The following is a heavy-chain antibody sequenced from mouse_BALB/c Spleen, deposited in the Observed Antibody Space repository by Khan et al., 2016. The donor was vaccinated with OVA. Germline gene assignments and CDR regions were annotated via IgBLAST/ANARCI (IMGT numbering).Heavy chain of an antibody. CDR3: PRSIRLYFAI. D-gene: IGHD1-2*01. CDR2: IDPANGHT. CDR1: GFHIKDYY. V-gene: IGHV14-1*02. Sequence: EVQLQESGSELVRPGALVKLSCKASGFHIKDYYIHWVTQRHEQGLEWIGWIDPANGHTVYYPKFQAKATITAVPSSNTAYLQLSSLTAEDTAFYYSPRSIRLYFAIWDQGSTLTVSS. J-gene: IGHJ2*01.